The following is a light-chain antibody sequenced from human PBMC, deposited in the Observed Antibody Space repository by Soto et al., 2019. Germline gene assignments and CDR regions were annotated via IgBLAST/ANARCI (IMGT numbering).Light chain of an antibody. V-gene: IGLV2-14*01. J-gene: IGLJ1*01. CDR2: DVS. Sequence: QSALAQPASVSGSPGQSITISCTGTSSDVGRYDFVSWFQQHPGKAPKLMIYDVSIRPSGVSDHFSGSKSGNTASLTISGLQAEDEADYYCSSCTTSSTFVFGTGTKVTVL. CDR3: SSCTTSSTFV. CDR1: SSDVGRYDF.